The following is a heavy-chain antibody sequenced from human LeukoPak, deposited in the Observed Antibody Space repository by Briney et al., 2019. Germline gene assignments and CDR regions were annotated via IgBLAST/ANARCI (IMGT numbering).Heavy chain of an antibody. CDR1: GFTFSSYG. J-gene: IGHJ4*02. CDR2: ISYDGSNK. Sequence: PGGSLRLSCAASGFTFSSYGMHWVRQAPGKGLEWVAVISYDGSNKYYADSVKGRFTISRDNSKNTLYLQMNSLRTEDTAVYYCAKGRWYPYYFDYWGQGTLVTVSS. V-gene: IGHV3-30*18. CDR3: AKGRWYPYYFDY. D-gene: IGHD4-23*01.